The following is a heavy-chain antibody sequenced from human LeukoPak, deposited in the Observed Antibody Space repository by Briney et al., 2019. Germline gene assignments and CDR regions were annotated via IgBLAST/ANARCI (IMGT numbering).Heavy chain of an antibody. CDR2: ISSSSSYI. CDR1: GFTFSSYS. CDR3: ARDYYGSGSYYSPDYYCGMDV. D-gene: IGHD3-10*01. V-gene: IGHV3-21*01. Sequence: GGSLRLSCAASGFTFSSYSMNWVRQAPGKGLEWVSSISSSSSYIYYADSVKGRFTISRDNAKNSLYLQMNSLRAEDTAVYYCARDYYGSGSYYSPDYYCGMDVWGQGTTVTVSS. J-gene: IGHJ6*02.